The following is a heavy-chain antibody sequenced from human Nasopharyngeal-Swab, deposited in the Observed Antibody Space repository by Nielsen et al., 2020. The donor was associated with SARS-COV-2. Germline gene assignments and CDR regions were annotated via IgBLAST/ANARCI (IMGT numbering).Heavy chain of an antibody. J-gene: IGHJ6*02. CDR3: ARVTMVRAGGYYYFGMDV. CDR1: GGSISSGDYY. Sequence: SETLSLTCTVSGGSISSGDYYWSWIRQPPGKGLAWIGYIYYSGSTYYNPSLKSRVTISVDTSKNQFSLKLSSVTAADTAVYYCARVTMVRAGGYYYFGMDVWGQGTTVTVSS. D-gene: IGHD3-10*01. V-gene: IGHV4-30-4*01. CDR2: IYYSGST.